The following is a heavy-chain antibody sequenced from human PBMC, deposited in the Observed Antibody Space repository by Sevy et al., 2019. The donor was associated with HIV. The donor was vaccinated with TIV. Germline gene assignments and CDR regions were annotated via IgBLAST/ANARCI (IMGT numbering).Heavy chain of an antibody. CDR2: ITTSSSII. V-gene: IGHV3-48*01. CDR3: ARSFYDSSGFSGYYHLDY. Sequence: GGSLRLSCAASAFTFSLYSMTWVRQAPGKGPEWISYITTSSSIIYYADSVKGRFTISRDNAKNSLYLQMSSLRVEDTAVYYCARSFYDSSGFSGYYHLDYWGQGTLVTVSS. J-gene: IGHJ4*02. D-gene: IGHD3-22*01. CDR1: AFTFSLYS.